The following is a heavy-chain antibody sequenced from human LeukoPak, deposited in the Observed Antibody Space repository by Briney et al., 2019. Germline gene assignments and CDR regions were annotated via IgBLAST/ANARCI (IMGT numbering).Heavy chain of an antibody. V-gene: IGHV4-34*01. CDR2: INHSGST. J-gene: IGHJ6*02. Sequence: SETLSLTCAVYGGSFSGYYWSWIRQPPGKGLEWIGEINHSGSTNYNPSLKSRVTISVDTSKNQFSLKLSSVTAADTAVYYCARVSLGYCSGGSCYTLSYYYYYGMDAWGQGTTVTVSS. D-gene: IGHD2-15*01. CDR3: ARVSLGYCSGGSCYTLSYYYYYGMDA. CDR1: GGSFSGYY.